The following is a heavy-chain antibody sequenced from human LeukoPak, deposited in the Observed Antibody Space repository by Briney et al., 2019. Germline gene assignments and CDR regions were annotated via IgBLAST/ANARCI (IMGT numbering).Heavy chain of an antibody. CDR1: GFTFSSNS. CDR3: ARDPGGDSSGYT. Sequence: GGSLRLSCAASGFTFSSNSMNWVRQAPGKGLEWVSYISSSSSTIYYADPVKGRFTVSRDNAKNSLYLQMNSLRAEDTALYYCARDPGGDSSGYTWGQGTLVTVSS. CDR2: ISSSSSTI. V-gene: IGHV3-48*04. D-gene: IGHD3-22*01. J-gene: IGHJ5*02.